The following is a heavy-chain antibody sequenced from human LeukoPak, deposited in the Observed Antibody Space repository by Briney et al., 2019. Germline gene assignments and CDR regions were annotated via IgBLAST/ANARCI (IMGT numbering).Heavy chain of an antibody. D-gene: IGHD6-13*01. J-gene: IGHJ4*02. Sequence: PSETLSLTCGVSGGSISSTNWWSWVRQPPGQGLEWIGEISLTGETNYNPSLNGRVTMSLDESRNQLSLDLTSVTAADTAIYYCARRKAATGIFDSWGQGILVTVSS. CDR1: GGSISSTNW. CDR3: ARRKAATGIFDS. CDR2: ISLTGET. V-gene: IGHV4-4*02.